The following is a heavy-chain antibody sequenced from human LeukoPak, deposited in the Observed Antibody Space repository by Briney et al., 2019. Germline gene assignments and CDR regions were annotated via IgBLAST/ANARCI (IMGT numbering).Heavy chain of an antibody. J-gene: IGHJ5*02. CDR2: ISSSSSYI. CDR1: GFTFSSYS. CDR3: AREAVDIVATIETNWFDP. V-gene: IGHV3-21*01. Sequence: GGSLRLSCAASGFTFSSYSMNWVRQAPGKGLEWVSSISSSSSYIYYADSVKGRFTISRDNAKNSLYLQMNSLRAEDTAVYYCAREAVDIVATIETNWFDPWGQGTLVTVSS. D-gene: IGHD5-12*01.